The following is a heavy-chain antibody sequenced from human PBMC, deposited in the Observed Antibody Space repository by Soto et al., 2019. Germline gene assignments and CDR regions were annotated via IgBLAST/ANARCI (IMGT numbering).Heavy chain of an antibody. V-gene: IGHV1-24*01. Sequence: ASVKVSCKVSGYTLTELSMHWVRQAPGKGLEWMGGFDPEDGETIYAQKFQGRVTMTEDTSTDTAYMELSSLRSEDTAVYYCATSVRVRYYYDSSGPLDYWGQGTLVTVSP. J-gene: IGHJ4*02. CDR2: FDPEDGET. D-gene: IGHD3-22*01. CDR1: GYTLTELS. CDR3: ATSVRVRYYYDSSGPLDY.